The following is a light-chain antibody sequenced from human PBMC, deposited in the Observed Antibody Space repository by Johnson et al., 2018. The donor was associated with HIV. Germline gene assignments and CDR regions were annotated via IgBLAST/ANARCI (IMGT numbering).Light chain of an antibody. V-gene: IGLV1-51*01. CDR3: GTWDSSLRSGF. CDR1: SSNIGSNT. CDR2: DNN. J-gene: IGLJ1*01. Sequence: QSVLTQPPSASGTPGQRVTISCSGSSSNIGSNTVNWYQQLPGTAPKLLIYDNNKRPSGIPDRFSGSKSGTSATLGITGLQTGDEADYYCGTWDSSLRSGFFGTGTKVTVL.